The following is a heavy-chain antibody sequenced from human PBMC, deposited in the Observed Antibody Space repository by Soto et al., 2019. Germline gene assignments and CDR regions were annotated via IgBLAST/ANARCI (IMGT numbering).Heavy chain of an antibody. V-gene: IGHV4-34*01. CDR3: ARGVRYCSSTSCYYYYYYGMDV. D-gene: IGHD2-2*01. Sequence: SETLSLTCAVYGGSFNGYHWSWIRQPPGKGLEWIGEINHSGNTSYNPSLKSRVTISVDTSKNQFSLKLSSVTAADTAVYYCARGVRYCSSTSCYYYYYYGMDVWGQGTTVTVSS. J-gene: IGHJ6*02. CDR1: GGSFNGYH. CDR2: INHSGNT.